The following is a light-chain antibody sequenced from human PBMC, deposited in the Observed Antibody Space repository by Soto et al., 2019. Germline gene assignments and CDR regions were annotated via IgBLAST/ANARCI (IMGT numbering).Light chain of an antibody. Sequence: EIVFTPSPGTLSLSPGERATLSFKASQSVRSTHLAWYQLKPGQAPRLFIYGASSRATGIPDRFSGSGSGTDFTLTISRLEPEDFAVYICQQYGTSPRTFGQGTRLEIK. V-gene: IGKV3-20*01. CDR1: QSVRSTH. CDR3: QQYGTSPRT. CDR2: GAS. J-gene: IGKJ5*01.